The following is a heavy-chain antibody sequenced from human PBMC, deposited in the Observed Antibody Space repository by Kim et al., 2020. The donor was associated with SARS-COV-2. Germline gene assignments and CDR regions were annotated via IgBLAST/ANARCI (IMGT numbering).Heavy chain of an antibody. J-gene: IGHJ4*02. CDR1: GFTFSSYG. CDR3: ARDGGRWLQFGTTGDRDY. D-gene: IGHD5-12*01. Sequence: GGSLRLSCAASGFTFSSYGMHWVRQAPGKGLEWVAVIWYDGSNKYYADSVKGRFTISRDNSKNTLYLQMNSLRAEDTAVYYCARDGGRWLQFGTTGDRDYWGQGTLVTVSS. V-gene: IGHV3-33*01. CDR2: IWYDGSNK.